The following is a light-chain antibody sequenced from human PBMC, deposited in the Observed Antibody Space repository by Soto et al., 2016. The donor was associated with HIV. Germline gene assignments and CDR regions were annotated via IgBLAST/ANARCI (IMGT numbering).Light chain of an antibody. CDR1: QGIRNE. CDR2: AAS. Sequence: DPVSITCRASQGIRNELGWYQQKPGKAPKLLIYAASSLGSGVPLRFSGSGSGTDFTLTISSLQPEDSASYFCLQDYNYPYTFGQGTKLEIK. J-gene: IGKJ2*01. V-gene: IGKV1-6*01. CDR3: LQDYNYPYT.